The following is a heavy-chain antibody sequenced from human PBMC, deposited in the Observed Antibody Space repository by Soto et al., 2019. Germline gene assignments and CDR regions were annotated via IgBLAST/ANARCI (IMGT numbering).Heavy chain of an antibody. CDR2: VYYSGTT. CDR3: ARQPYDSSDYFDY. D-gene: IGHD3-22*01. CDR1: GDSINSSTYY. Sequence: SETLSLTSTVSGDSINSSTYYWACIRQPPGKGLEWLGSVYYSGTTYYNPSLKSRVTISVDTSRIHFSLKLISVTAADTSVYFCARQPYDSSDYFDYWGQGTLVTVS. J-gene: IGHJ4*02. V-gene: IGHV4-39*01.